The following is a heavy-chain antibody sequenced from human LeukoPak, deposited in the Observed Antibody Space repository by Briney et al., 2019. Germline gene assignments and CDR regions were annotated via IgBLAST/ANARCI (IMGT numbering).Heavy chain of an antibody. J-gene: IGHJ6*04. CDR2: INSDGTNT. V-gene: IGHV3-74*01. Sequence: GGSLRLFCAASGFTFSNYWMHSVRQAPGKGLVWVSRINSDGTNTSYADSVKGRYTISRDNAKNTLTLQMNSLRAEDTAVYYCAELGITMIGGVWGKGTTVTISS. CDR1: GFTFSNYW. CDR3: AELGITMIGGV. D-gene: IGHD3-10*02.